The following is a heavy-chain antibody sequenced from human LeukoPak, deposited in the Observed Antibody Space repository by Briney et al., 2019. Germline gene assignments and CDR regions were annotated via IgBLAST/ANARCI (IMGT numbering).Heavy chain of an antibody. CDR1: GGSFSGYY. D-gene: IGHD6-13*01. Sequence: SETLSLTCAVYGGSFSGYYWSWIRQPPGKGPEWIGEINHSGSTNYNPSLKSRVTISVDTSKNQFSLKLSSVTAADTAVYYCARGSGIAAAGNWFDPWGQGTLVTVSS. J-gene: IGHJ5*02. CDR2: INHSGST. CDR3: ARGSGIAAAGNWFDP. V-gene: IGHV4-34*01.